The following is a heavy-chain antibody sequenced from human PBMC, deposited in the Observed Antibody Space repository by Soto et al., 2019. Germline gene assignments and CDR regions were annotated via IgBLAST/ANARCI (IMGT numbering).Heavy chain of an antibody. J-gene: IGHJ6*02. V-gene: IGHV4-30-4*01. D-gene: IGHD2-2*01. CDR2: IYYSGST. CDR3: ARGPAMPPYYYYGLDV. CDR1: GGSISSGDYY. Sequence: SETLSLTCTVSGGSISSGDYYWSWIRQPPGKGLEWIGYIYYSGSTYYNPSLKSRVTISVDTSKNQFSLKLSSVTAADTAVYYCARGPAMPPYYYYGLDVWGQGTTVTVSS.